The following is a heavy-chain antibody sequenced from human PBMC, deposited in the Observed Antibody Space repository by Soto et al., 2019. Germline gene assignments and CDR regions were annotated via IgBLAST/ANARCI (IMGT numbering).Heavy chain of an antibody. J-gene: IGHJ4*02. CDR1: GFTFSSYA. Sequence: QVQLVESGGGVVQPGRSLRLSCAASGFTFSSYAMHWVRQAPGKGLEWVAVISYDGSNKYYADSVKGRFTISRDNSKNTLDLQMNSLRAEDTAVYYCARLRITGTTRRDYFDYWGQGTLVTVSS. D-gene: IGHD1-7*01. V-gene: IGHV3-30-3*01. CDR2: ISYDGSNK. CDR3: ARLRITGTTRRDYFDY.